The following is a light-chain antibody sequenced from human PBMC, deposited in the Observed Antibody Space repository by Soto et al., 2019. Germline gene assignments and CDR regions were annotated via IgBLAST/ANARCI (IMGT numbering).Light chain of an antibody. CDR2: GTS. CDR3: QQYGASPPYT. V-gene: IGKV3-20*01. Sequence: EIVLTQSPVTLSLSPGERATLSCRASQSVGNSYLAWYQQKPGQAPRLLFYGTSSRATGIPDRFSGSGSGTDFTLTISRLEPEDFAEYYCQQYGASPPYTFGQGTKLEIK. J-gene: IGKJ2*01. CDR1: QSVGNSY.